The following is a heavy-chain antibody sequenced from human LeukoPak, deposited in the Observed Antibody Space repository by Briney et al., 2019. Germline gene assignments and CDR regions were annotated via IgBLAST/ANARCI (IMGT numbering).Heavy chain of an antibody. CDR3: ARVGHSGYAPFDY. Sequence: SETLSLTCTVSGGSISSHYWSWIRQPPGKRLEWIGYIYYSGSTNYNPSLKSRVTISVDTSKNQFSLKLSSVTAADTAVYYCARVGHSGYAPFDYWGQGTLVTVSS. CDR2: IYYSGST. D-gene: IGHD5-12*01. J-gene: IGHJ4*02. CDR1: GGSISSHY. V-gene: IGHV4-59*11.